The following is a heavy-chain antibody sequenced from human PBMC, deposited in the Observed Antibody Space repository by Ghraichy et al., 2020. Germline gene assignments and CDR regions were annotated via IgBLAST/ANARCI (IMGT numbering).Heavy chain of an antibody. Sequence: SETLSLTCSVSGGSISSSRYFWGWIRQPPGKGLEWIGTIYYSGSTYYDPSLKSRVTISVDTSKNQFSLKLRSVTAADTAVYYCARHDYCSGGNCVLSHSDYGIDVWGQGTSVTVSS. V-gene: IGHV4-39*01. CDR1: GGSISSSRYF. J-gene: IGHJ6*02. CDR2: IYYSGST. D-gene: IGHD2-15*01. CDR3: ARHDYCSGGNCVLSHSDYGIDV.